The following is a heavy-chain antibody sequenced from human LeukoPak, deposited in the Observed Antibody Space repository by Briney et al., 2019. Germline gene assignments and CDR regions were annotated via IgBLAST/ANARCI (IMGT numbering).Heavy chain of an antibody. J-gene: IGHJ6*03. Sequence: PGGSLRLSCAASGFTFSSYSMNWVRQAPGKGLEWVSSISSSSSYIYYADSVKGRFTISRDNAKNSLYLQMNSLRAEDTAVYYCASNFIAAAVHYYYMDVWGKGTTVTVSS. D-gene: IGHD6-13*01. CDR1: GFTFSSYS. CDR2: ISSSSSYI. V-gene: IGHV3-21*01. CDR3: ASNFIAAAVHYYYMDV.